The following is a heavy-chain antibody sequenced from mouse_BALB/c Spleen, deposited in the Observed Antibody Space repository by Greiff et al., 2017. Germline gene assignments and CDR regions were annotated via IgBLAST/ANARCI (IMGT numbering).Heavy chain of an antibody. CDR2: INPGSGGT. V-gene: IGHV1-54*01. CDR1: GYAFTNYL. Sequence: QVQLKESGAELVRPGTSVKVSCKASGYAFTNYLIEWVKQRPGQGLEWIGVINPGSGGTNYNEKFKGKATLTADKSSSTAYMQLSSLTSDDSAVYFCAKGGDYDEGFAYWGQGTLVTVSA. CDR3: AKGGDYDEGFAY. D-gene: IGHD2-4*01. J-gene: IGHJ3*01.